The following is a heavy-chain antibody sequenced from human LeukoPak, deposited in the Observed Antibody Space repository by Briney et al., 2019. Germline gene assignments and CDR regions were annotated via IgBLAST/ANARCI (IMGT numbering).Heavy chain of an antibody. D-gene: IGHD4-23*01. CDR2: ISPSGST. CDR1: GGSISSYY. J-gene: IGHJ2*01. Sequence: PSETLSLTCTVSGGSISSYYWSWIRQPPGKGLEWIWYISPSGSTNYNPSLKSRVTISVDTSKRHISLRLTSVTAADTAVYYCATDYGGNSDWYFDLWGRGTLVTVSS. V-gene: IGHV4-4*08. CDR3: ATDYGGNSDWYFDL.